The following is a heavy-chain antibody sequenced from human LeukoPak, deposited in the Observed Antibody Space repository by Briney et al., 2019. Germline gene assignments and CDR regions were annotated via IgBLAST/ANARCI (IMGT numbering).Heavy chain of an antibody. J-gene: IGHJ3*02. V-gene: IGHV3-48*03. CDR2: ISSGGSTV. CDR1: GFTFSSYE. CDR3: ARVIIVGATGI. Sequence: PGGSPRLSCAASGFTFSSYEMNWVRQAPGKGLEWVSYISSGGSTVYYADSVKGRFTISRDNAKNSLYLQMNSLRAEDTAVYYCARVIIVGATGIWGQGTMVTVSS. D-gene: IGHD1-26*01.